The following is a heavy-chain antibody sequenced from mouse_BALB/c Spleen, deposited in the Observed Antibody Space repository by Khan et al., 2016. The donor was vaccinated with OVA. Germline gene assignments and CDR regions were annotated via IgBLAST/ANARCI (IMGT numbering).Heavy chain of an antibody. CDR3: ARAYYGNYREAMDY. CDR2: IWGDGST. CDR1: GFSLTGYG. Sequence: QMQLEESGPGLVAPSQSLSITCTVSGFSLTGYGVNWVRQPPGKGLEWLGMIWGDGSTDYNSALKSRLILSKDNSKSQVFLKMNSLQTDDTARYYCARAYYGNYREAMDYWGQGTSGTVSS. D-gene: IGHD2-10*01. J-gene: IGHJ4*01. V-gene: IGHV2-6-7*01.